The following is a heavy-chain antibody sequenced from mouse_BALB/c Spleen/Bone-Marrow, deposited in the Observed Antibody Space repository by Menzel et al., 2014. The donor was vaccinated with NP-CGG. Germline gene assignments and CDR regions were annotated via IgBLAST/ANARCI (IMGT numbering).Heavy chain of an antibody. CDR2: ISNGSSPI. CDR3: ARKGAMITHYYAMDY. Sequence: EVKLVESGGGLVRPGGSRKLSCAASGFTFSSFGMHWVRQAPEKGLEWVAYISNGSSPIYYADTVRGRFTISRDNPKNTLFLQMTSLRSEDTAMYYCARKGAMITHYYAMDYWGQGTSGTVSS. D-gene: IGHD2-4*01. V-gene: IGHV5-17*02. J-gene: IGHJ4*01. CDR1: GFTFSSFG.